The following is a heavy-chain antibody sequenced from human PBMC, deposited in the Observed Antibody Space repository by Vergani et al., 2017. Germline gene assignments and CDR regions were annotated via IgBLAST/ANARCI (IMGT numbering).Heavy chain of an antibody. V-gene: IGHV3-15*01. Sequence: EVQLVESGGGLVKPGGSLRLSCAASGFTFSNAWMSWVRQAPGKGLEWVGRIKSKTDGGTTDYAAPVKGRFTISRDNSKNTLYLQMNSLRAEDTAVYYCAKDPRYRPTTNYYYMDVWGKGTTVTVSS. CDR3: AKDPRYRPTTNYYYMDV. D-gene: IGHD1-26*01. J-gene: IGHJ6*03. CDR2: IKSKTDGGTT. CDR1: GFTFSNAW.